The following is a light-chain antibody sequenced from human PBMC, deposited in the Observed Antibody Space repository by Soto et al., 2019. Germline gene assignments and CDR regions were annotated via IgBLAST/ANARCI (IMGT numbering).Light chain of an antibody. J-gene: IGLJ3*02. V-gene: IGLV1-40*01. CDR1: SSNIGAGYD. CDR3: QSYDSSLSGSV. Sequence: QSVLTQPPSVTGALGQRVTISCTGSSSNIGAGYDVHWYQQLPGTAPKLLIYGNSNRPSGVPDRFSGSKSGTSASLAITGLQAEDAADYYCQSYDSSLSGSVFGGGTKVTVL. CDR2: GNS.